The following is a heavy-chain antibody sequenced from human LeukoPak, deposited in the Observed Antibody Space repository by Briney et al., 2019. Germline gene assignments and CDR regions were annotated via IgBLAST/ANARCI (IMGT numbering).Heavy chain of an antibody. Sequence: GGSLRLSCAASGFTFTSYAMSWVRQAPGKGLEWVSGITNSGGSTYYADSVKGRFTISRDNSKNTLYLQMNSLRAEDTAVYYCAKDYYDFWSGYYTDYWGQGTLVTVSS. V-gene: IGHV3-23*01. CDR2: ITNSGGST. D-gene: IGHD3-3*01. J-gene: IGHJ4*02. CDR3: AKDYYDFWSGYYTDY. CDR1: GFTFTSYA.